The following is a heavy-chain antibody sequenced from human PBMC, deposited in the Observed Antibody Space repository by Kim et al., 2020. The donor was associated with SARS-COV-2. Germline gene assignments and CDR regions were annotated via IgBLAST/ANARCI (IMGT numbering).Heavy chain of an antibody. D-gene: IGHD1-26*01. CDR3: ARVYFINWFDP. CDR1: GLIVSGNH. CDR2: IYSDGST. V-gene: IGHV3-66*01. J-gene: IGHJ5*02. Sequence: GGSLRLSCAASGLIVSGNHMSWVRQAPGKGLEWVSVIYSDGSTSYIDSVKGRFTISRDNSKNTLYLQMNSLRAEDTAVYYCARVYFINWFDPWGQGTLVT.